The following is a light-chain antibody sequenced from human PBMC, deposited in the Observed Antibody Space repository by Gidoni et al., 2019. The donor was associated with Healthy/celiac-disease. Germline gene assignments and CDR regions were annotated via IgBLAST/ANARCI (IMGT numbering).Light chain of an antibody. J-gene: IGKJ1*01. CDR2: WAS. V-gene: IGKV4-1*01. CDR1: QSVLYSSNNKDY. CDR3: QQYYSTPWT. Sequence: DVVMTQSPDSMVASLGERATINCKSSQSVLYSSNNKDYLAWYQQKPGQPTKLLIYWASTRESGVPDRFSGSGSGTDFTLTISSLQAEDVAVYYCQQYYSTPWTFXQXTKVEIK.